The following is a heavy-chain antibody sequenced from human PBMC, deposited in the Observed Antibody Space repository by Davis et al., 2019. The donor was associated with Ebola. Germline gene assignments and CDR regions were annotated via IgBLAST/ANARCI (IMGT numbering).Heavy chain of an antibody. J-gene: IGHJ4*02. CDR3: ARHDYGDSHFDY. CDR1: GFTFSSYG. Sequence: GGSLRLSCAASGFTFSSYGMHWVRQAPGRGLEWVAFVRSHGSDDHYADSVKGRFTISRDNSKNTLYLQMNSLRAEDTAVYYCARHDYGDSHFDYWGQGTLVTVSS. D-gene: IGHD4-17*01. V-gene: IGHV3-30*02. CDR2: VRSHGSDD.